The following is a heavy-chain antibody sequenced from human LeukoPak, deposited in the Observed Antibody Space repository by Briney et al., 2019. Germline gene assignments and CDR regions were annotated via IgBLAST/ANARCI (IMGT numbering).Heavy chain of an antibody. CDR1: GFTFSSYW. CDR3: ARDPAVRYFDY. CDR2: ISSSSSYI. V-gene: IGHV3-21*01. Sequence: PGGSLRLSCAASGFTFSSYWMSWVRQAPGKGLEWVSSISSSSSYIYYADSVKGRFTISRDNAKNSLYLQMNSLRAEDTAVYYCARDPAVRYFDYWGQGTLVTVSS. J-gene: IGHJ4*02.